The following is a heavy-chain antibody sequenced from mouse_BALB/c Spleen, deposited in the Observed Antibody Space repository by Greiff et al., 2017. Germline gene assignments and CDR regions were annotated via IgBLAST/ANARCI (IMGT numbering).Heavy chain of an antibody. CDR1: GYTFTSYW. CDR3: ARSNYYGSIYYFDD. Sequence: QVQLKQPGAELVKPGASVKLSCKASGYTFTSYWMHWVKQRPGQGLEWIGEINPSNGRTNYNEKFKSKATLTVDKSSSTAYMQLSSLTSEDSAVYYCARSNYYGSIYYFDDWGQGTTLTVSS. V-gene: IGHV1S81*02. J-gene: IGHJ2*01. CDR2: INPSNGRT. D-gene: IGHD1-1*01.